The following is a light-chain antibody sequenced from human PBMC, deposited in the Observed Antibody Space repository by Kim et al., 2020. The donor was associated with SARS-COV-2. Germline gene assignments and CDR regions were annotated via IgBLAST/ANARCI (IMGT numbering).Light chain of an antibody. Sequence: QSVVTQPASVSGSPGQSITISCSGSSSDVGGYNYVSWYQQHPGKAPKLIIYDVGSRPSGVSYRFSGSKSGNTASLTISGLQTEDEADYYCSSYTTSTSRVFGGGTQLTVL. CDR3: SSYTTSTSRV. J-gene: IGLJ3*02. CDR2: DVG. V-gene: IGLV2-14*03. CDR1: SSDVGGYNY.